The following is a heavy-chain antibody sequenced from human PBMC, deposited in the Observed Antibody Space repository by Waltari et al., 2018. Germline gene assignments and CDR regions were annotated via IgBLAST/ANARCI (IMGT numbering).Heavy chain of an antibody. J-gene: IGHJ5*02. CDR1: GYTFTSYD. CDR2: MNPNSGNT. Sequence: QVQLVQSGAEVKTPGASVKVSCQASGYTFTSYDINWLRQATGQGIEWMGWMNPNSGNTGYAQKFQGRVTMTRNTSISTAYMELSSLRSEDTAVYYCARGKLVPKLGPYWFDPWGQGTLVTVSS. D-gene: IGHD7-27*01. V-gene: IGHV1-8*02. CDR3: ARGKLVPKLGPYWFDP.